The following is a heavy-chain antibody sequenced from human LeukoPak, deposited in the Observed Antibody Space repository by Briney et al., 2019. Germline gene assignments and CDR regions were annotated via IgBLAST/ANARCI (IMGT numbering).Heavy chain of an antibody. Sequence: SETLSLTCTVSGGSISSYYWSWIRQPPGKGLEWIGYIYYSGSTNYNPSLKSRVTVSVDASKNQFSLKLSSVTAADTAVYYCARDSSGWYRWFDPWGQGTLVTVSS. CDR3: ARDSSGWYRWFDP. J-gene: IGHJ5*02. V-gene: IGHV4-59*01. CDR2: IYYSGST. CDR1: GGSISSYY. D-gene: IGHD6-19*01.